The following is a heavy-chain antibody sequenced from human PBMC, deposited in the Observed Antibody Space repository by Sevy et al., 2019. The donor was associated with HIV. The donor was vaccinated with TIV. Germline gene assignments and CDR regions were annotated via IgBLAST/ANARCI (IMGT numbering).Heavy chain of an antibody. V-gene: IGHV3-23*01. CDR1: GFTFNNYG. CDR3: AKGNYETGTQYFDY. D-gene: IGHD3-22*01. Sequence: GGPLRLSCAASGFTFNNYGMFWVRQAPEEGLEWVSGITGGGGSTYYAASVKGRFTVSRDSSRNTLYLQMNSLRVEDTAVYYCAKGNYETGTQYFDYWGQGILVTVSS. J-gene: IGHJ4*02. CDR2: ITGGGGST.